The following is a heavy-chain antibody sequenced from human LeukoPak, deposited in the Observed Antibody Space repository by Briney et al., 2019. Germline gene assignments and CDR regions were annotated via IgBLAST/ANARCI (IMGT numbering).Heavy chain of an antibody. CDR1: GGTFSSYA. V-gene: IGHV1-69*13. CDR3: AREGCSGGSCYSGSDYYYGMDV. D-gene: IGHD2-15*01. J-gene: IGHJ6*02. Sequence: ASVKVSCKASGGTFSSYAISWVRQAPGQGLEWMGGIIPIFGTANYAQKFQGRVTITADESTSTAYMELSSLRSEDTAVYYCAREGCSGGSCYSGSDYYYGMDVWGQGTTVTVSS. CDR2: IIPIFGTA.